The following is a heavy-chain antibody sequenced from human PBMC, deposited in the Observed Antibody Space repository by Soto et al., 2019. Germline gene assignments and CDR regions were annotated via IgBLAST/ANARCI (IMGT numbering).Heavy chain of an antibody. Sequence: PSETLSLTCAVYGGSFSGYYWSWIRQPPGKGLEWIEEINHSGSTNYNLSLKSRVTISVDTSKNQFSLKLSSVTAADTAVYYCASRGYYDPNSDYWGQGTLVTVSS. J-gene: IGHJ4*02. CDR3: ASRGYYDPNSDY. D-gene: IGHD3-22*01. V-gene: IGHV4-34*01. CDR1: GGSFSGYY. CDR2: INHSGST.